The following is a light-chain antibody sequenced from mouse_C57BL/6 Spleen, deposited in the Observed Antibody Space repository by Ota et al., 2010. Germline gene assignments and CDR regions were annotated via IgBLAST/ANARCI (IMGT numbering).Light chain of an antibody. V-gene: IGKV12-44*01. CDR1: REYLLV. CDR2: NSK. Sequence: GKLVTITCRASREYLLVILVMVSAETGKSTPQLLVYNSKNLKSEGVPSRFSGSGSGTQFSLKINSLQPEDFGSYYCQHHYGTPLTFGAGTKLELK. CDR3: QHHYGTPLT. J-gene: IGKJ5*01.